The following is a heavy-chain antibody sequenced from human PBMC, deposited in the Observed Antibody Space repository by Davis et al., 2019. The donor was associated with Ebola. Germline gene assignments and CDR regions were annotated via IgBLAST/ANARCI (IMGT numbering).Heavy chain of an antibody. J-gene: IGHJ4*02. V-gene: IGHV1-69*04. CDR3: ARDPSYGSGSYGDY. Sequence: AASVKISCKASGGTFSSYAISWVRQAPGQGLEWMGRIIPILGIANYAQKFQGRVTITADKSTSTAYMELSSLRSEDTAVYYCARDPSYGSGSYGDYWGQGTLVTVSS. D-gene: IGHD3-10*01. CDR2: IIPILGIA. CDR1: GGTFSSYA.